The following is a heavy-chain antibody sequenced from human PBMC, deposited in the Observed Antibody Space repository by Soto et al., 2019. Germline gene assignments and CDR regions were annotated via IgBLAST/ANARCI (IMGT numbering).Heavy chain of an antibody. CDR2: ISGSGRST. J-gene: IGHJ4*02. D-gene: IGHD2-15*01. V-gene: IGHV3-23*01. CDR1: GFTFSNYA. CDR3: ARDGGNICSGGSCYFQAPDY. Sequence: EVQLLESVGGSVQPGGSLRLSCSASGFTFSNYAMSWVRQAPGKGLEWVASISGSGRSTNYADSVKGRFTISRDNSKNTLAVQMSSLRAEDTAVYYCARDGGNICSGGSCYFQAPDYWGQGTLVTVSP.